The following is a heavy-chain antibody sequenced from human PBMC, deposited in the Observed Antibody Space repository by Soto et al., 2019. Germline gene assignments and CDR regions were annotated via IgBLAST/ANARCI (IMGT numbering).Heavy chain of an antibody. CDR1: GGSFSNFG. CDR2: IVPVFGRP. D-gene: IGHD5-12*01. V-gene: IGHV1-69*01. CDR3: ARQGSGYTF. Sequence: PSVNLSCKASGGSFSNFGISWVRQAPGQGLEWMGGIVPVFGRPNYAQRFRGRLTITADESTSTGYMELISLRSDDTAVYYCARQGSGYTFWGQRTQVIGSA. J-gene: IGHJ1*01.